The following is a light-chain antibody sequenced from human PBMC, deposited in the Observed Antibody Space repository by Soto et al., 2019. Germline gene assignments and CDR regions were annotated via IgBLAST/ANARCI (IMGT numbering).Light chain of an antibody. V-gene: IGKV1-5*01. J-gene: IGKJ1*01. CDR3: QQFDRYSWT. CDR2: DVS. CDR1: QSFSNW. Sequence: DIQMTQSPSTLSASLGERVTITCRASQSFSNWLAWYQQKPGNAPRLLIYDVSSLESGVPARFSGSASGTDFILTISSLQPDDFATYYCQQFDRYSWTFGQGTKVDMK.